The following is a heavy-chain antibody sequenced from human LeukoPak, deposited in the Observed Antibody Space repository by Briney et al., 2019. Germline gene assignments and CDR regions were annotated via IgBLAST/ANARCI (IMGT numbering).Heavy chain of an antibody. V-gene: IGHV1-2*02. J-gene: IGHJ4*02. CDR2: INPNSGGT. CDR3: ARERSSSWYHFDY. CDR1: GYTFTGYY. Sequence: GASVKVSCKASGYTFTGYYMHWVRQAPGQGLEWMGWINPNSGGTNYAQKFQGRVTMTRDTSISTAYMELSRLRSDDTAVYYCARERSSSWYHFDYWGQGTLVTVSS. D-gene: IGHD6-13*01.